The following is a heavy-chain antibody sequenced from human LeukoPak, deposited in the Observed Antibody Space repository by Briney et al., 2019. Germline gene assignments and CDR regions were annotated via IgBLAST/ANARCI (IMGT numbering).Heavy chain of an antibody. CDR1: GGSISSYY. D-gene: IGHD5-18*01. Sequence: SETLSLTCTVSGGSISSYYWSWIRQSPGKGLEWIGYIYYSGSTNYNTSLKSRVTISEDTSKNQFSLKLSSVTAADTAVYYCARGRSGYSYGTTGGYYYYYYMDVWGKGTTVTVSS. J-gene: IGHJ6*03. CDR2: IYYSGST. CDR3: ARGRSGYSYGTTGGYYYYYYMDV. V-gene: IGHV4-59*12.